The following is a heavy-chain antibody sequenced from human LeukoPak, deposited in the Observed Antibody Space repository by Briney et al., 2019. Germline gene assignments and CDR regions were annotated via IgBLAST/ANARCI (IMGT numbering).Heavy chain of an antibody. Sequence: SETLSLTCTVSGGSISSYYWSWIRQPPGKGLEWIGYIYYSGSTNYNPSLKSRVTISVDTSKNQFSLKLSSVTAADTAVYYCARVRGDYYYGMDVGGQGTTVTVSS. V-gene: IGHV4-59*01. CDR3: ARVRGDYYYGMDV. CDR1: GGSISSYY. CDR2: IYYSGST. D-gene: IGHD3-16*01. J-gene: IGHJ6*02.